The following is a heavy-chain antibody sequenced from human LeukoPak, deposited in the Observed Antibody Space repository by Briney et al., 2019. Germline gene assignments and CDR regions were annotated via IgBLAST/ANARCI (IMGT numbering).Heavy chain of an antibody. D-gene: IGHD5-18*01. Sequence: PSETLSLTCSVSGDSISSSSYYWSWIRQSPGKGLEWIGSIYYNGNTYYNSPLKNRLTIALDTSRNQFSLKLTSVTAADTAVYFCARHRKVDTAGDYWGQGTLVTVSS. J-gene: IGHJ4*02. CDR1: GDSISSSSYY. CDR2: IYYNGNT. CDR3: ARHRKVDTAGDY. V-gene: IGHV4-39*01.